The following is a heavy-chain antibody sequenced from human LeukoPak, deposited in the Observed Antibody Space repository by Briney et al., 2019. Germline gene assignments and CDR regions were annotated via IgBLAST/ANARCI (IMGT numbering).Heavy chain of an antibody. J-gene: IGHJ6*03. CDR2: INHSGST. V-gene: IGHV4-34*01. D-gene: IGHD1-26*01. CDR3: ARDPLRVGPNDGWYYMDV. Sequence: SETLSLTCAVYGGSFSGYYWSWIRQPPGKGLEWIGEINHSGSTNYNPSLKSRVTISVDTSKNQFSLKLSSVTAADTAVYYCARDPLRVGPNDGWYYMDVWGKGTTVTVSS. CDR1: GGSFSGYY.